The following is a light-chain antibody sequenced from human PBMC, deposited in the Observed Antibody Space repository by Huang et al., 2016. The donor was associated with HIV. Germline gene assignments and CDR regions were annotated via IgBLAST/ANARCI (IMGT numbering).Light chain of an antibody. CDR1: QSVSSS. V-gene: IGKV3-11*01. CDR2: DVS. CDR3: QQRSNWPLT. J-gene: IGKJ4*01. Sequence: EIVLTQSPATLSLSPGERATLSCRASQSVSSSLAWYQQKPGQAPRRLIYDVSNRATGIPARFSGSGSGTDFTLTISSLEPEDFAVYYCQQRSNWPLTFGGGTKVEIK.